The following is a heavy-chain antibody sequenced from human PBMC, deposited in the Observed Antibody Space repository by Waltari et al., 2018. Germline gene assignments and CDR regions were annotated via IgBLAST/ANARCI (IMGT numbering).Heavy chain of an antibody. V-gene: IGHV4-38-2*02. Sequence: QVQLRESGPGLVDSSETLSLTCTVSGLSITSSYVWVWFRQPPGKGLEWIGSVSHSGSAFYNPSLTSRVTMSVDTSKNQFSLLFTSVTTADTAAYYCARVDNVGNYRGVDSWGQGTLVTVSS. D-gene: IGHD3-16*02. CDR3: ARVDNVGNYRGVDS. CDR2: VSHSGSA. J-gene: IGHJ4*02. CDR1: GLSITSSYV.